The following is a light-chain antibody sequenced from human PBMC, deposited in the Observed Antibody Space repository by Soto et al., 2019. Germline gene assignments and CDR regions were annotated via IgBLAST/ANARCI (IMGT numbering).Light chain of an antibody. CDR1: QSITNR. J-gene: IGKJ1*01. Sequence: DIQMTQSPSTLSASVGDRVTITCRASQSITNRLAWYQQKSGKAPKVLIYDASSLESGVPSRFSGSGFGTEFILTISSLRPDDFATYWCQHYGGMWTFGQGTKVDIK. V-gene: IGKV1-5*01. CDR3: QHYGGMWT. CDR2: DAS.